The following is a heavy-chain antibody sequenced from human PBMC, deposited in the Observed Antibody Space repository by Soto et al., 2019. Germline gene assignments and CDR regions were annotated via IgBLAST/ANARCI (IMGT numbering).Heavy chain of an antibody. CDR2: IYYSGST. J-gene: IGHJ6*02. CDR1: GVSISSYY. V-gene: IGHV4-59*01. CDR3: ARERYYGMDA. Sequence: SETLSLTCTVSGVSISSYYWSWIRHPPGKGLEWIGNIYYSGSTNYNPSLKSRVTTSVDTSKNQFYLKLSSVTAADTAVYYCARERYYGMDAWGQGTTVTVSS.